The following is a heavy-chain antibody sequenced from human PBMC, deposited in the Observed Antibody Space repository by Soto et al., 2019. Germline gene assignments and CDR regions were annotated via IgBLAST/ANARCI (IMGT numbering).Heavy chain of an antibody. Sequence: VASVKVSCKASGYTFTGYYMHWVRQAPGQGLEWMGWINPNSGGTNYAQKFQGRVTMTRDTSISTAYMELSRLRSDDTAVYYCARDLGGTRALFYYYYYGMDVWGQGTTVTVYS. CDR2: INPNSGGT. V-gene: IGHV1-2*02. J-gene: IGHJ6*02. D-gene: IGHD2-2*01. CDR1: GYTFTGYY. CDR3: ARDLGGTRALFYYYYYGMDV.